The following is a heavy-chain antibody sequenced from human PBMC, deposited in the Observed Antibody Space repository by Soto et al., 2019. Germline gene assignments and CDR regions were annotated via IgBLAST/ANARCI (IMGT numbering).Heavy chain of an antibody. J-gene: IGHJ6*02. CDR1: GGTFSSYA. CDR2: IIPIFGTA. V-gene: IGHV1-69*12. Sequence: QVQLVQSGAEVKKPGSSVKVSCKASGGTFSSYAISWVRQAPGQGLEWMGGIIPIFGTANYAQKFQGRVTITADESTSTAYMELSRLRSEDTAVYYCARSCSGGSCYSEQFGYYYYGMDVWGQGTTVTVSS. CDR3: ARSCSGGSCYSEQFGYYYYGMDV. D-gene: IGHD2-15*01.